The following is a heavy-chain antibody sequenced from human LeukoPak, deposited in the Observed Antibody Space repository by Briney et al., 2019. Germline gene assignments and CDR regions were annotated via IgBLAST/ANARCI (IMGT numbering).Heavy chain of an antibody. CDR3: ARVPSHFDY. V-gene: IGHV4-59*12. J-gene: IGHJ4*02. Sequence: SETLSLTCTVSGGSISNKYWSWIRQPPGKGLEWIGYIYYSGNTNYNPSLKSRVTISVDTSKNQFSLKLSSVTAADTAVYYCARVPSHFDYWGQGTLVTVSS. CDR2: IYYSGNT. CDR1: GGSISNKY.